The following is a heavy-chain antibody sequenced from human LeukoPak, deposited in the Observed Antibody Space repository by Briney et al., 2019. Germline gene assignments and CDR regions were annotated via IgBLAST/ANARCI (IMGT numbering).Heavy chain of an antibody. J-gene: IGHJ4*02. D-gene: IGHD3-3*01. Sequence: SETLSLTCGVSGGPLGRFYWTWIRQAPGKGLEWIGEVNHSGSANYNPSLKSRVTISLDASQNQFSLSLSSVTAADTAVYFCAEGVDFTAHFARWGQGTRVTVSS. V-gene: IGHV4-34*01. CDR3: AEGVDFTAHFAR. CDR1: GGPLGRFY. CDR2: VNHSGSA.